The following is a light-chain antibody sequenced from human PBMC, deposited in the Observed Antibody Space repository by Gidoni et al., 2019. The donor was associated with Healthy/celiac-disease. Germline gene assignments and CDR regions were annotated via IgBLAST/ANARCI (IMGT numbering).Light chain of an antibody. CDR3: QQYYSYPHT. CDR2: AAS. V-gene: IGKV1-8*01. J-gene: IGKJ2*01. Sequence: AIRMTQSPSSFSASTGDRVTITCRASQGISSYLAWYQQKPGKAPKLLIYAASTLQSGVPSRFSGSGSGTDFTLTISCLQSEDFATYYCQQYYSYPHTFGHGTKLEI. CDR1: QGISSY.